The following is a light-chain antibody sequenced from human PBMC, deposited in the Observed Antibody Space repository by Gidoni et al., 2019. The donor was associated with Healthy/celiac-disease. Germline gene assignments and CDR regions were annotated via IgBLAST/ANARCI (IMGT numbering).Light chain of an antibody. CDR3: QQRSNWPLMCS. CDR1: QSVSSY. CDR2: DAS. Sequence: EIVLTQSPATLSLSPGERATLSCRASQSVSSYLAWYQQKPGQAPRLLIYDASNRATGIPARFSGSGSGTDFTLTISSLEPEDFAVYYCQQRSNWPLMCSFGQRTKLEIK. J-gene: IGKJ2*04. V-gene: IGKV3-11*01.